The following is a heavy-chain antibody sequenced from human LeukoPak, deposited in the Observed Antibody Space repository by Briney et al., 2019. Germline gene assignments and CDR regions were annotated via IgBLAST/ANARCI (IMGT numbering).Heavy chain of an antibody. CDR1: GGSISGYY. CDR2: IYYCGIT. D-gene: IGHD5-12*01. J-gene: IGHJ4*02. Sequence: SETLSLTCAVSGGSISGYYWIWIRQPPGKGLEWVGYIYYCGITNYNPSLKSRVTISVDTSKNHFSLKLSSVTAADTAVYYCARHLYSCYDLVFDYWGQGTLVTVSS. V-gene: IGHV4-59*08. CDR3: ARHLYSCYDLVFDY.